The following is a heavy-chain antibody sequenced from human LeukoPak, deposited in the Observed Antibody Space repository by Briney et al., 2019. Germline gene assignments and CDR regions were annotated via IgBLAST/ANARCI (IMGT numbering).Heavy chain of an antibody. CDR2: IYYSGST. V-gene: IGHV4-39*01. J-gene: IGHJ5*02. Sequence: SETLSLTCTVSGGSISSSSYYWGWIRQPPGKGLEWIGSIYYSGSTYYNPSLKSRVTISADTSKNQFSLKLSSVTAADTAVYYCARSKGSLAYDYGGNSNWFDPWGQGTLVTVSS. CDR3: ARSKGSLAYDYGGNSNWFDP. D-gene: IGHD4-23*01. CDR1: GGSISSSSYY.